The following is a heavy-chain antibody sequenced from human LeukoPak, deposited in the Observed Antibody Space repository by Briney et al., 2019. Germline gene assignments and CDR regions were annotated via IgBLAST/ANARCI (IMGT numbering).Heavy chain of an antibody. D-gene: IGHD4-17*01. CDR3: AKDASTVTLHADY. CDR1: GFTFSSFG. Sequence: GRSLRLSCAASGFTFSSFGMHCVRQAPGKGLEWLAVLSYDGSNNYYADSVKGRFTISRDNSKNTLYLQMNSLRAEDTAVYYCAKDASTVTLHADYWGQGTLVTVSS. CDR2: LSYDGSNN. V-gene: IGHV3-30*18. J-gene: IGHJ4*02.